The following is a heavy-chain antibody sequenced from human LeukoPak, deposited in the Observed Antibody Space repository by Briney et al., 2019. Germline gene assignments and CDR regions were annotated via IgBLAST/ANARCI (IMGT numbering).Heavy chain of an antibody. J-gene: IGHJ4*02. CDR2: IYYSGST. Sequence: SETLSLTCTVSGESISDSNYYWGWIRQPPGKGLEWIGSIYYSGSTYYNPSLKSRVTISIDTSKKQFSLNLNSVTAADTAVYYCAKSGGWYEVDCWGQGTLVTVSS. D-gene: IGHD6-19*01. V-gene: IGHV4-39*01. CDR1: GESISDSNYY. CDR3: AKSGGWYEVDC.